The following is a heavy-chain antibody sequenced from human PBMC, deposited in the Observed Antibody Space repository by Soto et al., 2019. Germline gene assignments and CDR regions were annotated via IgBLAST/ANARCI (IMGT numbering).Heavy chain of an antibody. CDR1: GYTFTSYG. CDR3: ARDGESTVNWFDT. Sequence: QVQLVQSGAEVKKPGASVKVSCKASGYTFTSYGISWVRQATGQGLEWMGWISAYNGNTNYAQKPQDRVTRTTDTSTSTAYMELSSLRSSDTAVYYCARDGESTVNWFDTWGQGTLVTVSS. J-gene: IGHJ5*02. D-gene: IGHD2-2*01. CDR2: ISAYNGNT. V-gene: IGHV1-18*04.